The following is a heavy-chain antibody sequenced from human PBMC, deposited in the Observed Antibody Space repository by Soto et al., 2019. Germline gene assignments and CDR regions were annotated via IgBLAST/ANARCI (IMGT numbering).Heavy chain of an antibody. CDR3: AKDPLAVAGFLVY. CDR2: ISGSGGST. D-gene: IGHD6-19*01. V-gene: IGHV3-23*01. Sequence: GXSLRLSCAASGFTFSSYALSWFRQAPVKGLEWVSAISGSGGSTYYADSVKGRFTISRDNSKNTLYLQMNSLRAEDTAVYYCAKDPLAVAGFLVYWGQGTLVTAPQ. J-gene: IGHJ4*02. CDR1: GFTFSSYA.